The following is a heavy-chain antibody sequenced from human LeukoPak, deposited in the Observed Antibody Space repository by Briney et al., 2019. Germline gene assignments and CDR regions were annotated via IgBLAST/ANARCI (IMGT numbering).Heavy chain of an antibody. J-gene: IGHJ5*02. CDR2: IKKNGTVL. CDR3: XXXXAHYXXXNGYWDFDP. CDR1: GFTFTNYG. V-gene: IGHV3-21*06. D-gene: IGHD5-18*01. Sequence: GGSLRLACSTSGFTFTNYGMNWIRQAPGKGLEWVSSIKKNGTVLYNADAVKGRFTISRDNAKNSVFLEMSSLRGDDTAVYFCXXXXAHYXXXNGYWDFDPWXQGTLVTVSS.